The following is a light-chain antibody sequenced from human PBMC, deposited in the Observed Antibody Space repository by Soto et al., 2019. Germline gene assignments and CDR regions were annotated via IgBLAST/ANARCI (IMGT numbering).Light chain of an antibody. J-gene: IGKJ1*01. CDR3: QQYGSSPWT. Sequence: ETVLTQSPGTLSLSPGERATLSYRASQSVMSSYLAWYKQKPGQAPRLLIYGASSRATGIPDRFSGSGSGTDFTLTISRLEPEDFAVYYCQQYGSSPWTFGQGTKVEIK. CDR2: GAS. V-gene: IGKV3-20*01. CDR1: QSVMSSY.